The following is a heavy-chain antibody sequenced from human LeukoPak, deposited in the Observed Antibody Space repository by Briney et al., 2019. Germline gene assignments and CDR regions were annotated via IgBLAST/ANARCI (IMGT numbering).Heavy chain of an antibody. J-gene: IGHJ3*02. CDR1: GFTVSSNY. CDR3: ARGRYDSSRFYSHAFDI. Sequence: PGGSLRLSCAASGFTVSSNYMSWVRQAPGKGLEWVSVIYSDGNTYYADSVKGRFTISRDNSKNTLYLQMNSLRAEDTAVCFCARGRYDSSRFYSHAFDIWGQGTMVTVSS. CDR2: IYSDGNT. V-gene: IGHV3-66*01. D-gene: IGHD3-22*01.